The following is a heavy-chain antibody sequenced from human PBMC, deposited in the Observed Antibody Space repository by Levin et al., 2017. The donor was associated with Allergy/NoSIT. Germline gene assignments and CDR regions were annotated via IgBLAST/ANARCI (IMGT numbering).Heavy chain of an antibody. CDR2: IDPSDSYT. CDR3: ARGGGIAVAGIANWFDP. D-gene: IGHD6-19*01. V-gene: IGHV5-10-1*01. J-gene: IGHJ5*02. CDR1: GYSFTSYW. Sequence: GESLKISCKGSGYSFTSYWISWVRQMPGKGLEWMGRIDPSDSYTNYSPSFQGHVTISADKSISTAYLQWSSLKASDTAMYYCARGGGIAVAGIANWFDPWGQGTLVTVSS.